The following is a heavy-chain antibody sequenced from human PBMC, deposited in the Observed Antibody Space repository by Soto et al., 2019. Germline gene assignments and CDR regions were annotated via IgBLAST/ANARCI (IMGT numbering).Heavy chain of an antibody. CDR3: ARAGIWGGYSYGYYFDY. Sequence: SETLSLTCAVSGGSISSSNWCSWVRQPPGKGLEWIGEIYHSGSTNYNPSLKSRVTISVDKSKNQFSLKLSSVTAADTAVYYCARAGIWGGYSYGYYFDYWGQGTLVTVSS. J-gene: IGHJ4*02. CDR1: GGSISSSNW. D-gene: IGHD5-18*01. V-gene: IGHV4-4*02. CDR2: IYHSGST.